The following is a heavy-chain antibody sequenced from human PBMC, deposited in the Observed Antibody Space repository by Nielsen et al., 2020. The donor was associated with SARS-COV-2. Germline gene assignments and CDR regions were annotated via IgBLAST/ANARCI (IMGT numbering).Heavy chain of an antibody. D-gene: IGHD2-15*01. CDR1: GFIFSNYR. V-gene: IGHV3-74*03. Sequence: GESLKISCAASGFIFSNYRMHWVRQAPGKGLVWVSHINPDESKTTYADSVKGRFTISRDNPKNSLYLQMGSLRAEDTAVYYCARVSLNADYYYGMDVWGQGTTVTVSS. J-gene: IGHJ6*02. CDR3: ARVSLNADYYYGMDV. CDR2: INPDESKT.